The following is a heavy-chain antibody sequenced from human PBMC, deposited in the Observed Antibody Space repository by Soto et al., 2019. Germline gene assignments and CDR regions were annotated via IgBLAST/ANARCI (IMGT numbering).Heavy chain of an antibody. D-gene: IGHD3-10*01. CDR1: GGIFSTYA. CDR2: IIPLFGTP. V-gene: IGHV1-69*01. CDR3: ARDRDDYGSGNYYNRIDF. J-gene: IGHJ4*02. Sequence: QVHLGQSGAEVKKPGSSVKVSCKASGGIFSTYAISWLRQAPGQGLEWRGGIIPLFGTPNYAQRFQGRVSITADESTSTAYMELSRLRSEDTAVYYCARDRDDYGSGNYYNRIDFWGQGTLVTVSS.